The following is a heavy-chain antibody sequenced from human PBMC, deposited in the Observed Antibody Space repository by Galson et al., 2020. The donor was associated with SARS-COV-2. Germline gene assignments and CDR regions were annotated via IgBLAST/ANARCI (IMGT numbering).Heavy chain of an antibody. Sequence: SETLSLTCGVYNGSFSSYYWSWIRQTPGQGLEWIGETNERGRSTYNPSLKSRVSMSIDTSKNQFSLRLTSLTAADAAVYYCARLGRQQGIYFFDYWGQGALVTVSS. V-gene: IGHV4-34*01. D-gene: IGHD2-21*01. J-gene: IGHJ4*02. CDR3: ARLGRQQGIYFFDY. CDR1: NGSFSSYY. CDR2: TNERGRS.